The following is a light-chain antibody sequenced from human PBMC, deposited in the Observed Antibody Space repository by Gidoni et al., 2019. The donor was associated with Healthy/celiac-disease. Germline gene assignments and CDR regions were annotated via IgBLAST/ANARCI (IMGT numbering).Light chain of an antibody. J-gene: IGKJ3*01. Sequence: PPTLSLSPGERATLSCRASQSVSSYLAWYQQKPGQAPRLLIYDASNRATGIPARFSGSGSGTDFTLTISSLEPEDFAVYYCQQRSNWPVTFGPGTKVDIK. CDR2: DAS. CDR1: QSVSSY. V-gene: IGKV3-11*01. CDR3: QQRSNWPVT.